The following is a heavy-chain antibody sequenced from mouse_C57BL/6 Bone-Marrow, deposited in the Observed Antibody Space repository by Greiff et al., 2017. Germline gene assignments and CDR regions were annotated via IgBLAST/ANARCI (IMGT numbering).Heavy chain of an antibody. CDR1: GYTFTTYP. D-gene: IGHD5-1*01. V-gene: IGHV1-47*01. J-gene: IGHJ2*01. Sequence: VKLVESGAELVKPGASVKMSCKASGYTFTTYPIEWLKQNHGKSLEWIGNFHPYNDDTKYNEKFKGKATLTVEKSSNTVYLALSRLTSDDSAVYSCARSSTFFYYFDYGGQGTTLTVSS. CDR2: FHPYNDDT. CDR3: ARSSTFFYYFDY.